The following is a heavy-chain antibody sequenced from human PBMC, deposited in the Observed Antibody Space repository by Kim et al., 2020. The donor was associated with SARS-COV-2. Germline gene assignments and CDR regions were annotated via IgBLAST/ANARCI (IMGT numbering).Heavy chain of an antibody. J-gene: IGHJ2*01. Sequence: GGSLRLSCAASGFTFSSYAMSWVRQAPGKGLEWVSAISGSGGSTYYADSVKGRFTISRDNSKNTLYLQMNSLRAEDTAVYYCANYAYQLRKSYYWYFDLWGRGTLATVSS. CDR3: ANYAYQLRKSYYWYFDL. CDR2: ISGSGGST. CDR1: GFTFSSYA. V-gene: IGHV3-23*01. D-gene: IGHD2-2*01.